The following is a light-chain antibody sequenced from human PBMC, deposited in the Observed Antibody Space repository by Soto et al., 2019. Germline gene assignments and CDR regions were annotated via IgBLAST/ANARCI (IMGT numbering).Light chain of an antibody. J-gene: IGKJ1*01. V-gene: IGKV3-15*01. CDR3: QQYNNWPGT. CDR1: QSVSSN. CDR2: GAS. Sequence: EIVMTQSPATLSVSPGARATLSCRASQSVSSNLAWYQQKPGQAPRLLIYGASTRATGIPARFSGSGSGTEFKLTISRLQSEDFAVYYCQQYNNWPGTFGQGTKVEIK.